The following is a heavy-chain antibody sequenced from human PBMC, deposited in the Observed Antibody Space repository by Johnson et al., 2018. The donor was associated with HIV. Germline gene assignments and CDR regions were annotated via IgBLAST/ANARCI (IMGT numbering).Heavy chain of an antibody. J-gene: IGHJ3*02. CDR1: GFTFSTYD. V-gene: IGHV3-7*02. CDR3: AKTYSGSNRDAFDI. Sequence: EVQLVESGGGVVRPAGSLRLSCAASGFTFSTYDMHWVRQAPGKGLEWVANIKQDGSEKYYVDSVKGRFTISRDNSKNPRYLQMNSLRAEDTAVYYCAKTYSGSNRDAFDIWGQGTMVIVSS. D-gene: IGHD1-26*01. CDR2: IKQDGSEK.